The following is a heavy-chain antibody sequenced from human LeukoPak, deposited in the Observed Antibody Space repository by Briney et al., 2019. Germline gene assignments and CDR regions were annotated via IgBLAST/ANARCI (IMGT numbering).Heavy chain of an antibody. V-gene: IGHV4-59*01. CDR2: IYYSGST. CDR3: ARGSSSWYQYYFDY. D-gene: IGHD6-13*01. CDR1: GGSISSYY. J-gene: IGHJ4*02. Sequence: KPSETLSLTCTVSGGSISSYYWSWIRQPPGKGLEWIGYIYYSGSTNYNPSLKSRVTISVDTSKNQFSPKLSSVTAADTAVYYCARGSSSWYQYYFDYWGQGTLVTVSS.